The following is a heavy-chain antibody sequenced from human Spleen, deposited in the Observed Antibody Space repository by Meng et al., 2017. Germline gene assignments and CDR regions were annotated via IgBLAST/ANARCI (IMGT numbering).Heavy chain of an antibody. CDR3: ARGDTGGNWFDP. CDR1: GYTFTSYD. V-gene: IGHV1-8*03. Sequence: QGQLVQAGAEVKKAGASVKVYCKASGYTFTSYDIHGVRQATGQGLEWMGWMNPNSGNTGYAQKFQGRVTITRNTSISTAYMELNSLRFEDTAVYYCARGDTGGNWFDPWGQGTLVTVSS. D-gene: IGHD3-10*01. CDR2: MNPNSGNT. J-gene: IGHJ5*02.